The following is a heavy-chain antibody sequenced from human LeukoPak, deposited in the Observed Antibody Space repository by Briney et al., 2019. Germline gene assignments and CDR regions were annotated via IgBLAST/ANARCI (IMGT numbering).Heavy chain of an antibody. D-gene: IGHD3-10*01. J-gene: IGHJ6*02. CDR2: IYYSGST. V-gene: IGHV4-31*03. CDR3: ARDPYYYGSGTYYYYGMDV. Sequence: TLSLTCTVSGGSISSGGYYWSWIRQHPGKGLEWIGYIYYSGSTYYNPSLKSRVTISVDTSKNQFSLKLSSVTAADTAVYYCARDPYYYGSGTYYYYGMDVWGQGTTVTVSS. CDR1: GGSISSGGYY.